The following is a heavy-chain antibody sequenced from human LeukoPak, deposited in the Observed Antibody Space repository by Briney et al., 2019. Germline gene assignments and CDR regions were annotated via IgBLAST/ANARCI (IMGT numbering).Heavy chain of an antibody. Sequence: ASVKVSCKASGYTFTSYGISWVRQAPGQGLEWMGWISAYNGNTNYAQKLQGRVTMTTDTSTSTAYMELRSLRSDDTAVYYCARDPRYCSGGSSYSHPFDYWGQGTLVTVSS. D-gene: IGHD2-15*01. CDR1: GYTFTSYG. CDR2: ISAYNGNT. V-gene: IGHV1-18*01. J-gene: IGHJ4*02. CDR3: ARDPRYCSGGSSYSHPFDY.